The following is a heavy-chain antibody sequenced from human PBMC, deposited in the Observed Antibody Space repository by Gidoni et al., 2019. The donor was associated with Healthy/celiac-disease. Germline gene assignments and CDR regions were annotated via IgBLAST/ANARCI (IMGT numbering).Heavy chain of an antibody. J-gene: IGHJ4*02. V-gene: IGHV3-49*03. D-gene: IGHD3-22*01. CDR3: TRDYYDSSGYSPFDY. Sequence: EVQLVESGGGLVQPGRSLRLSCTASGFPFGDCAMSWFRQAPGKGLEWVGFIRSKAYGGTTEYAASVKGRFTISRDDSKSIAYLQMNSLKTEDTAVYYCTRDYYDSSGYSPFDYWGQGTLVTVSS. CDR1: GFPFGDCA. CDR2: IRSKAYGGTT.